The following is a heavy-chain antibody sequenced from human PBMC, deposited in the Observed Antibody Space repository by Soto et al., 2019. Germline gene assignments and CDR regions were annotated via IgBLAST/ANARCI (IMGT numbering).Heavy chain of an antibody. Sequence: QSLSVPCAMPVDGSSKNMSSTKWSKTSPSRGLEWLGRTYYRSKWYNDYAVSVKSRITINPDTSKNQFYMQLNSVTPEDSALYYCAVTSNGDYRNYYRTDAWGHGTPVTVSS. J-gene: IGHJ6*02. D-gene: IGHD4-17*01. CDR1: VDGSSKNMSS. CDR3: AVTSNGDYRNYYRTDA. V-gene: IGHV6-1*01. CDR2: TYYRSKWYN.